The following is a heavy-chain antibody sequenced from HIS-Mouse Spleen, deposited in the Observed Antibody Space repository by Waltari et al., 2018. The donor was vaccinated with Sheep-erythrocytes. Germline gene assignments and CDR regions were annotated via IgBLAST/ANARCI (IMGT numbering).Heavy chain of an antibody. CDR2: ISWNSGSI. CDR1: GFTFDDYA. V-gene: IGHV3-9*01. Sequence: EVQLVESGVGLVQPGRSLRLSCAASGFTFDDYAMHWVRQAPGKGLEWVSGISWNSGSIGYADSVKGRFTISRDNAKNSLYLQMNSLRAEDTALYYCAKDMAMGAAAGIDYWGQGTLVTVSS. CDR3: AKDMAMGAAAGIDY. D-gene: IGHD6-13*01. J-gene: IGHJ4*02.